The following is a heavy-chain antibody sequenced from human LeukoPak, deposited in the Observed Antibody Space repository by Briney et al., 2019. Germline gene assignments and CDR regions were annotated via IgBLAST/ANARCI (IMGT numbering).Heavy chain of an antibody. CDR1: GFTFSSYG. CDR3: ANIVATSINYGMDV. CDR2: IRYDGSNK. D-gene: IGHD5-12*01. V-gene: IGHV3-30*02. J-gene: IGHJ6*02. Sequence: GGSLRLSCAASGFTFSSYGIQWVRQAPGKGLEWVAFIRYDGSNKYYADSVKGRFTISRDNSKNTLYLQMNSLRAEDTAVYYCANIVATSINYGMDVWGQGTTVTVSS.